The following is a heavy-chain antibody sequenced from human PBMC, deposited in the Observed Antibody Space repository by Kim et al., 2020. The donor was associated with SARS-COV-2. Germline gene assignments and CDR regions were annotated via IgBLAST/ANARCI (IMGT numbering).Heavy chain of an antibody. J-gene: IGHJ6*02. Sequence: KYADTAGKGQFTLSRDNSKNTLYLQMNSLGAEDTAVYYCAGDRLGEYGMDVWGQGTTVTVSS. V-gene: IGHV3-33*01. D-gene: IGHD3-16*01. CDR3: AGDRLGEYGMDV. CDR2: K.